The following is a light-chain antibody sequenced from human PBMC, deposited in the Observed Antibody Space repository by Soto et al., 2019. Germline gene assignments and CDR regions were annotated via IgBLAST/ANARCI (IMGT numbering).Light chain of an antibody. CDR2: RNN. CDR1: SSNIGSNF. CDR3: AAWDDSLSGQV. Sequence: QSALTRPPSASGTPGQRGSISCSGSSSNIGSNFVYWYQQLPGTAPKLLIYRNNQRPSGVPDRFSGSKSGTSASLAISGLRSEDEADYYCAAWDDSLSGQVFGTGTKVTVL. V-gene: IGLV1-47*01. J-gene: IGLJ1*01.